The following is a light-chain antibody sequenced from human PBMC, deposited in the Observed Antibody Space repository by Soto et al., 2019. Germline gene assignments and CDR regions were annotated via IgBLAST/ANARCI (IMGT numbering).Light chain of an antibody. CDR2: DAS. V-gene: IGKV3-11*01. J-gene: IGKJ5*01. CDR3: QHHSTLIT. CDR1: QRVSNF. Sequence: EIVLTQSPATLSLSPGERATLSCRASQRVSNFLAWYQQKPCQAPRLLVYDASNRATGVTARFSGSGSGTDLPRSISSLEPDDFAVYYCQHHSTLITFVQGTRLEIK.